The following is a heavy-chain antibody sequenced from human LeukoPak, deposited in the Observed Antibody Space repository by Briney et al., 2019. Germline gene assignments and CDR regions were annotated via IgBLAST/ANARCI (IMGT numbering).Heavy chain of an antibody. Sequence: PGESLKISCKGSGYSFTSYWIGWVRQMPGKGLEWMGIIYPADSDSRYSPSFQGQVTISADKSISTAYLQWSSLKASDTAIYYCARGYCTGGNCFSTFDYWGQGTLVTVSS. CDR1: GYSFTSYW. J-gene: IGHJ4*02. D-gene: IGHD2-15*01. CDR2: IYPADSDS. CDR3: ARGYCTGGNCFSTFDY. V-gene: IGHV5-51*01.